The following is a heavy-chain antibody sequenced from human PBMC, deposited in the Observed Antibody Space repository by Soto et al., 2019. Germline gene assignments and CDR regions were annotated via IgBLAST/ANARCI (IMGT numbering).Heavy chain of an antibody. D-gene: IGHD6-19*01. CDR2: IYPGDSDT. J-gene: IGHJ4*02. V-gene: IGHV5-51*03. Sequence: PGESLKISCKVSGYSFTSYWIAWVRQMPGKGLECMGIIYPGDSDTRYSPSFQGQVTISADKSSAYLQWSSLEASDTAMYYCARWYSSGLYYLDYWGQGTLVTVSS. CDR1: GYSFTSYW. CDR3: ARWYSSGLYYLDY.